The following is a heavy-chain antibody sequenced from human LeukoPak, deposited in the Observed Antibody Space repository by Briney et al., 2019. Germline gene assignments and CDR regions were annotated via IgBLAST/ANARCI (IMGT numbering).Heavy chain of an antibody. CDR3: ARGRGSGHKENWFDP. J-gene: IGHJ5*02. V-gene: IGHV1-8*01. CDR2: MNPNSGNT. Sequence: ASVKVSCKASGYTFTTYDINWVRQATGQGLEWMGWMNPNSGNTGYAQKFQGRVTMTRNTSISTAYMELSSLRSEDTAIYYCARGRGSGHKENWFDPWGQGTLVTVSS. D-gene: IGHD6-19*01. CDR1: GYTFTTYD.